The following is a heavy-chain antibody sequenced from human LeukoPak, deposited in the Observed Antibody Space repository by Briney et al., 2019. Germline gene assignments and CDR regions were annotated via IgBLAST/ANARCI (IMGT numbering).Heavy chain of an antibody. CDR3: AREVLHCSASSCPHDY. J-gene: IGHJ4*02. V-gene: IGHV1-2*02. CDR2: INPNSGYS. Sequence: ASVKVSCKASGYTFTDCFIHWVRQAPGQGLEWMAWINPNSGYSSYAQKFQGRVAMTRDTSITTAYMELSRLRSDDTAVYFCAREVLHCSASSCPHDYWGQGTLVTVSS. CDR1: GYTFTDCF. D-gene: IGHD2-2*01.